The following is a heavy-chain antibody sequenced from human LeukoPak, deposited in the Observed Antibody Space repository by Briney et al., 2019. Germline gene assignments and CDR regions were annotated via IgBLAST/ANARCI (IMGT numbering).Heavy chain of an antibody. CDR2: INPNSGGT. CDR1: GYTFTGYY. Sequence: ASVKVSCKASGYTFTGYYMHWVRQAPGQGLEWMGWINPNSGGTNYAQKFQGRVTMTRDTSISTAYMELSRLRSDDTAVYYCAREDIVVVPAANDYNWFDPWGRGTLVTVSS. J-gene: IGHJ5*02. CDR3: AREDIVVVPAANDYNWFDP. D-gene: IGHD2-2*01. V-gene: IGHV1-2*02.